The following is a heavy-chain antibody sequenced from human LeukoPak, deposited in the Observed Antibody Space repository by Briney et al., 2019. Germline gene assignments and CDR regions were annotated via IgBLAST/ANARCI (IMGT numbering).Heavy chain of an antibody. CDR2: TSHDGTNT. J-gene: IGHJ2*01. CDR3: AKDGPAYWYFDV. Sequence: GGSLRLSCAASGFTLSDYFMHWVRQAPGKGLEWVAFTSHDGTNTASADSVKGRFTVSRDNSRNTLYLQMDSLTPEDTAIYFCAKDGPAYWYFDVWGRGTLVTVSS. V-gene: IGHV3-30-3*02. CDR1: GFTLSDYF.